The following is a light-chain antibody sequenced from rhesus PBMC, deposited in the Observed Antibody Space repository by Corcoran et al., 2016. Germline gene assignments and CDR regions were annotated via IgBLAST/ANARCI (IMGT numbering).Light chain of an antibody. J-gene: IGKJ3*01. CDR2: FAS. CDR3: MQGTQLPFT. V-gene: IGKV2-91*01. CDR1: QSLLHSNGYTY. Sequence: DIVMTQTPLSLPVTPGEPASISCRSSQSLLHSNGYTYLYWYLQKPGQSPQLLLYFASSRASGVPDRVSGSGSGTDFTLEISRVEAEDIGVYYCMQGTQLPFTFGPGTKLDIK.